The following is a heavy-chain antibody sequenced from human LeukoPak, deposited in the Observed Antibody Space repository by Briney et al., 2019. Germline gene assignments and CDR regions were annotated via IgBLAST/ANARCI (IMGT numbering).Heavy chain of an antibody. J-gene: IGHJ6*03. CDR1: GGSISSHY. CDR2: IYYSGST. CDR3: ARGIRQVQYYYYYMDV. V-gene: IGHV4-59*11. Sequence: SETLSLTCTVSGGSISSHYWSWIRQPPGKGLEWIGYIYYSGSTNYNPSLKSRVTISVDTSKNQFSLKLSSVTAADTAVYYCARGIRQVQYYYYYMDVWGKGTTVTVSS.